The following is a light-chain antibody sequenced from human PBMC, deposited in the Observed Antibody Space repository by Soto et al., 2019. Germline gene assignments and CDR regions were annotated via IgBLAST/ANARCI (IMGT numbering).Light chain of an antibody. CDR1: EGVSSI. V-gene: IGKV3-15*01. J-gene: IGKJ1*01. CDR3: QQYNIWPLWT. Sequence: IVMTQSPATLSVSPGDRATISCRASEGVSSILVWYQQKHGQPPRLLIYAASTRATDVPARFSGGGSETEFTLTICSLQSEDFAVYFCQQYNIWPLWTFGQGTKV. CDR2: AAS.